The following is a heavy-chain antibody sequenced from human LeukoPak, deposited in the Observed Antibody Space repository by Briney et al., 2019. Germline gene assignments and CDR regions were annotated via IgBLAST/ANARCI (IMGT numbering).Heavy chain of an antibody. CDR2: INTDGSTI. D-gene: IGHD3-10*01. J-gene: IGHJ4*02. Sequence: GGSLRLSCAASGFTFSSYSMNWVRQAPGKGLEWVSRINTDGSTINYAGSVKGRFTISRDDAKNTSYLQMNDLRAEDTAVYYCARAGSFRFDYWGQGTLVTVSS. CDR3: ARAGSFRFDY. CDR1: GFTFSSYS. V-gene: IGHV3-74*01.